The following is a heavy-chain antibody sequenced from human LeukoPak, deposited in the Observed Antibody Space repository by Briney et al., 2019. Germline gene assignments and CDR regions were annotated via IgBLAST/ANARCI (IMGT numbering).Heavy chain of an antibody. J-gene: IGHJ2*01. V-gene: IGHV4-39*07. CDR1: GGSISSSSYY. CDR3: ARDASYGPQVFDL. Sequence: SETQSLTCTVSGGSISSSSYYWSWIRQPPGKGLEWIGSIYYSGSTYYNPSLKSRVTISVDTSKNQFSLKLSSVTAADTAVYYCARDASYGPQVFDLWGRGTLVTVSS. CDR2: IYYSGST. D-gene: IGHD5-18*01.